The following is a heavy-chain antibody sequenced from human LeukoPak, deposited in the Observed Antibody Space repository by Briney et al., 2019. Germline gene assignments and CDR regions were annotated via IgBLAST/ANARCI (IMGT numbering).Heavy chain of an antibody. CDR1: GYSFTTYW. CDR3: ARMSNGNSFYY. V-gene: IGHV5-51*01. J-gene: IGHJ4*02. Sequence: GESLKISCQGSGYSFTTYWIGWVRQMSGKGLEWMGTIYPADSDTKYSPSFQGQVAISVAKSINTTYLQWNSLKASDTAMYYCARMSNGNSFYYWGQGTLVTVSS. D-gene: IGHD2-8*01. CDR2: IYPADSDT.